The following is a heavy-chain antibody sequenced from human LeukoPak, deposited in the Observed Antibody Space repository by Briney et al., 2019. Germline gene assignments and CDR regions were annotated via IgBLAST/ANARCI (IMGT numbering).Heavy chain of an antibody. Sequence: RASVKVSCKASGYTFTSYYMHWVRQAPGQGLEWMGIINPSGGSTSYAQKFQGRVTMTRDTSTSTVYMELSSLRSEDTAVYYCARGGGSIAAAAKPFDPWGQGTLVTVSS. CDR3: ARGGGSIAAAAKPFDP. D-gene: IGHD6-13*01. J-gene: IGHJ5*02. CDR2: INPSGGST. CDR1: GYTFTSYY. V-gene: IGHV1-46*01.